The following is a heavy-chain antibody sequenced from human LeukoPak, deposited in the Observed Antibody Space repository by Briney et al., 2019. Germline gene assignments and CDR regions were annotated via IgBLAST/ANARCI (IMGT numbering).Heavy chain of an antibody. CDR2: IYYSGST. V-gene: IGHV4-30-4*01. J-gene: IGHJ3*02. CDR1: GGSISSGDYY. CDR3: ARDRSYGEANAFDI. D-gene: IGHD4-17*01. Sequence: PSETLSLTCTVSGGSISSGDYYWSWIRQPPGKGLEWTGYIYYSGSTYYNPSLKSRVTISVDTSKNQFSLKLSSVTAADTAVYYCARDRSYGEANAFDIWGQGTMVTVSS.